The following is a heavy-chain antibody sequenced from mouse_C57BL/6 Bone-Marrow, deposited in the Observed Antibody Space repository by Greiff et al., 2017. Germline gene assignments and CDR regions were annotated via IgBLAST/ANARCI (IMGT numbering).Heavy chain of an antibody. CDR2: ISGGGGNT. CDR1: GFTFSSYT. V-gene: IGHV5-9*01. J-gene: IGHJ4*01. Sequence: EVKVEESGGGLVKPGGSLKLSCAASGFTFSSYTMSWVRQTPEKRLEWVATISGGGGNTNYPDSVKGGFTISRDNAQNTLYLQMSSLRSEDTALYYCARSEVTTLVEDYWGQGTSVTVSS. D-gene: IGHD1-1*01. CDR3: ARSEVTTLVEDY.